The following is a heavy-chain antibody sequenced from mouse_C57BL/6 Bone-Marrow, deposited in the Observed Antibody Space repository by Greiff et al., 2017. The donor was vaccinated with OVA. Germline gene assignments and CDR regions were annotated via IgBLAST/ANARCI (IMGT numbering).Heavy chain of an antibody. J-gene: IGHJ2*01. CDR2: IYPRSGNT. Sequence: QVQLQQSGAELARPGASVKLSCKASGYTFTSYGISWVKQRTGQGLEWIGEIYPRSGNTYYNEKLKGKATLTADKSSSTAYIELRSLTSEDSAVYICSKKSLLLRYYFDYWGQGTTLTVSS. V-gene: IGHV1-81*01. CDR3: SKKSLLLRYYFDY. CDR1: GYTFTSYG. D-gene: IGHD1-1*01.